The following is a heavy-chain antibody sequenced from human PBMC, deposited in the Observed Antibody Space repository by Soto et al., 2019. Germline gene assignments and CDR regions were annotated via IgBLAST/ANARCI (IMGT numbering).Heavy chain of an antibody. CDR2: IDPSDSYT. J-gene: IGHJ5*02. V-gene: IGHV5-10-1*01. CDR3: AIHRSGVVVLNWFDP. CDR1: GYSFTSYW. D-gene: IGHD2-15*01. Sequence: GESLKISCKGSGYSFTSYWISWVRQMPGKGLEWMGRIDPSDSYTNYSPSFQGHVTISADKSISTAYLQWSSLKASDTAMYHCAIHRSGVVVLNWFDPWGQGTLVTVSS.